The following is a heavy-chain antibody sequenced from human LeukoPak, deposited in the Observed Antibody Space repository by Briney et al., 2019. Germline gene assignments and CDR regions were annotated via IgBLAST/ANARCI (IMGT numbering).Heavy chain of an antibody. CDR2: ITSSSSTI. CDR3: ARDRNYGLDY. J-gene: IGHJ4*02. CDR1: GFTFSSYN. D-gene: IGHD3-10*01. V-gene: IGHV3-48*04. Sequence: GGSLRLSCAASGFTFSSYNMNWVRQAPGKGLEWVSYITSSSSTIYYADSVKGRFTISRDNAKNSLFLQMNSLRAEDTAVYYCARDRNYGLDYWGQGTLVTVSS.